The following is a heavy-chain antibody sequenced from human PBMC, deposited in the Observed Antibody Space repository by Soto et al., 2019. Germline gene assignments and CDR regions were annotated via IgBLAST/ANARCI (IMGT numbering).Heavy chain of an antibody. D-gene: IGHD6-19*01. CDR3: AKELKQWLTVNWFDP. V-gene: IGHV3-33*06. CDR2: IWYDGSNK. J-gene: IGHJ5*02. CDR1: GFTFSSYG. Sequence: PGGSLRLSCAASGFTFSSYGMRWVRQAPGKGLEWVAVIWYDGSNKYYADSVKGRFTISRDNSKNTLYLQMNSLRAEDTAVYYCAKELKQWLTVNWFDPWGQGTLVTVSS.